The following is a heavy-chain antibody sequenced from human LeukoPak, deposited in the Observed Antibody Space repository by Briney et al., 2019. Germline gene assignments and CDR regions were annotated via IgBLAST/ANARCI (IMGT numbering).Heavy chain of an antibody. V-gene: IGHV3-64*01. Sequence: GGSLRLSCAASGFTFNSHAMHWVRQAPGKGLEYVSGISSNGGNTYHANSVKGRFTISRDNSKNTLYLQMGSLRTEDMAVYYCARVIEWPRGAFDIWGQGTMVTVSS. CDR1: GFTFNSHA. J-gene: IGHJ3*02. D-gene: IGHD5-12*01. CDR3: ARVIEWPRGAFDI. CDR2: ISSNGGNT.